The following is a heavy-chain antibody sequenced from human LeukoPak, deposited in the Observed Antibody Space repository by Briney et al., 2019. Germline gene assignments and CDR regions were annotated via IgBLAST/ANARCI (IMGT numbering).Heavy chain of an antibody. V-gene: IGHV1-8*01. Sequence: ASVKVSCKASGYTFTSYDINWVRQATGQGLEWMGWMNPNSGNTGYAQKFQGRVTMTRNTSISTAYMELSSLRSGDTAVYYCARPYYDTSGYQLDYWGQGTLVTVSS. J-gene: IGHJ4*02. D-gene: IGHD3-22*01. CDR2: MNPNSGNT. CDR1: GYTFTSYD. CDR3: ARPYYDTSGYQLDY.